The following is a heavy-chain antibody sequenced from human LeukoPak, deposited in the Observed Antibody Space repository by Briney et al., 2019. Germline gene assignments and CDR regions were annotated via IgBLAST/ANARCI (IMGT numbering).Heavy chain of an antibody. Sequence: SETLSLARAVYGGSFSGHYWSWIRQPPGKGLEWIGEINHSGSTNYNPSLKSRVTTSVDTPRNQFSLKLSSVTAADTAVYYCARASVGCSSTSCYSTQFDYWGQGTLVTVSS. CDR2: INHSGST. CDR3: ARASVGCSSTSCYSTQFDY. J-gene: IGHJ4*02. V-gene: IGHV4-34*01. D-gene: IGHD2-2*01. CDR1: GGSFSGHY.